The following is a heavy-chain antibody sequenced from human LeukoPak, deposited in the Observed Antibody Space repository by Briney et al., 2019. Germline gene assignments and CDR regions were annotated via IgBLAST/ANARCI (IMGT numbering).Heavy chain of an antibody. CDR2: MNPNSGNT. V-gene: IGHV1-8*01. CDR1: GYTFTSYD. D-gene: IGHD3-16*02. CDR3: ARGCSYLSQYYCYYMDV. Sequence: GASVKVSCKASGYTFTSYDINWVRQATGQGLEWMGWMNPNSGNTGYAQKFQGRVTMTRNTSISTAYMELSSLRSEDTAVYYCARGCSYLSQYYCYYMDVWGKGTTVTVSS. J-gene: IGHJ6*03.